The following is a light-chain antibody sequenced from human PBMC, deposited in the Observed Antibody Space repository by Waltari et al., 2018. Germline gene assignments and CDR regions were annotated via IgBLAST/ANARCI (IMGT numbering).Light chain of an antibody. V-gene: IGLV3-25*03. Sequence: SFALTQPPSVSVSPGQTARTTCSAEELSKNHAHWYQQKPGQAPVLVIYKDTERPSGIPERLSGSSSGTTVTLTISGVQAEDEADYFCQSADGTTNSVVFGGGTKLTVL. CDR1: ELSKNH. CDR3: QSADGTTNSVV. J-gene: IGLJ2*01. CDR2: KDT.